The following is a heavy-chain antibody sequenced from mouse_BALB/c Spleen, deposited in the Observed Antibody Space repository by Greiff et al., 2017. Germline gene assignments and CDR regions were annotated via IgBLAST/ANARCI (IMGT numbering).Heavy chain of an antibody. D-gene: IGHD2-1*01. CDR3: AHGNYPAWFAY. CDR1: GFTLSSFG. V-gene: IGHV5-17*02. J-gene: IGHJ3*01. Sequence: EVMLVESGGGLVQPGGSRKLSCAASGFTLSSFGMHWVRQAPEKGLEWVAYISSGSSTIYYADTVKGRFTISRDNPKNTLFLQMTSLRSEDTAMYYCAHGNYPAWFAYWGQGTLVTVSA. CDR2: ISSGSSTI.